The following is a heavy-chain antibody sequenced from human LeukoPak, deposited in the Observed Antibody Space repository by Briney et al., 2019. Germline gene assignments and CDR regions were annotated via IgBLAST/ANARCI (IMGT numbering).Heavy chain of an antibody. Sequence: GGSLRLSCVASGFSFGKYWMSWVRQAPGKGLEWVSGISDSGGSTYYADPVKGRFTISRDNSKNTLYLQMNSLRAEDTAVYYCAKLPGRAADYWGQGTLVTVSS. CDR1: GFSFGKYW. V-gene: IGHV3-23*01. CDR2: ISDSGGST. CDR3: AKLPGRAADY. J-gene: IGHJ4*02.